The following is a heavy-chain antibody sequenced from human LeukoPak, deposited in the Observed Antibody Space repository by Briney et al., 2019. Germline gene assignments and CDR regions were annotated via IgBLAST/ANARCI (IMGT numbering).Heavy chain of an antibody. Sequence: GGSLRLSCAASGFTLSSYAMSWVRQAPGKGLEWVSGISGSGGSTYYADSVKGRFTISRDNSKNTLFLQMNSLRAEDTAVYYCAKETYSSGWYPYFDYWGQGTLVTVSS. J-gene: IGHJ4*02. CDR3: AKETYSSGWYPYFDY. D-gene: IGHD6-19*01. V-gene: IGHV3-23*01. CDR1: GFTLSSYA. CDR2: ISGSGGST.